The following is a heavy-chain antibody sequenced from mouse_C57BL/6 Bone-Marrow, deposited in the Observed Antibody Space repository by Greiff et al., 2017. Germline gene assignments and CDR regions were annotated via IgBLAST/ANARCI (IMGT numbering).Heavy chain of an antibody. CDR3: ARGGVDY. CDR1: GFTFRDYG. J-gene: IGHJ2*01. V-gene: IGHV5-17*01. CDR2: ISSGSSTI. Sequence: EVQVVESGGGLVKPGGSLKLSCAASGFTFRDYGMHWVRQAPEKGLEWVAYISSGSSTIYYADTVKGRFTISRDNAKNTLFLQMTSLRSEDTAMYYCARGGVDYWGQGTTLTVSS.